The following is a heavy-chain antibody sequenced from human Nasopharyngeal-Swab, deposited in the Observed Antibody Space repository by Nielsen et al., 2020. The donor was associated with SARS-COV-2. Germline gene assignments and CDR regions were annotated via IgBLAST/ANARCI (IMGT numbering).Heavy chain of an antibody. D-gene: IGHD6-19*01. CDR1: GYTFTSYV. Sequence: ASVKVSCKASGYTFTSYVISWVRQAPGQGLEWMGWIGAYNGNTNYAQKLQGRVTMTTDTSTSTAYMELRSLRSDDTAVYYCARQEGIAVAGTNYYYYYGMDVWGQGTTVTVSS. CDR2: IGAYNGNT. CDR3: ARQEGIAVAGTNYYYYYGMDV. V-gene: IGHV1-18*01. J-gene: IGHJ6*02.